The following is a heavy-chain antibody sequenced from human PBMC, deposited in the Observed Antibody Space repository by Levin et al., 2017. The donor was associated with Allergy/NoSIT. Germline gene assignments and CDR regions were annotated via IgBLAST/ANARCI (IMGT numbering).Heavy chain of an antibody. J-gene: IGHJ6*02. D-gene: IGHD3-3*01. CDR3: ARDLYYDFWSGSIGVWGYYYGMDV. CDR1: GFTFSSSG. V-gene: IGHV3-33*01. Sequence: LSLTCAASGFTFSSSGMHWVRQAPGKGLEWVAVIWYDGSNKYYADSVKGRFTISRDNSKNTLYLQMNSLRAEDTAVYYCARDLYYDFWSGSIGVWGYYYGMDVWGQGTTVTVSS. CDR2: IWYDGSNK.